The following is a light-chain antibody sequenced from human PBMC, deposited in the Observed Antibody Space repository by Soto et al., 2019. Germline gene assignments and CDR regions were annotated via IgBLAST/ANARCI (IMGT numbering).Light chain of an antibody. Sequence: QSALTQPASVSGSPGQSITISCTGTSSDIGSSNYVSWYQQHPGKAPKLMIYDVSNRPSGVSNRFFGSKSGNTASLTISGLQAEDEADYYCSSYIFGDTPWVFGGGTKLTVL. CDR2: DVS. CDR1: SSDIGSSNY. J-gene: IGLJ3*02. CDR3: SSYIFGDTPWV. V-gene: IGLV2-14*03.